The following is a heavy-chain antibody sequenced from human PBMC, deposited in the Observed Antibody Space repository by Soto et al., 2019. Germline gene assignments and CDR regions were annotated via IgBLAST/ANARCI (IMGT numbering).Heavy chain of an antibody. J-gene: IGHJ5*02. D-gene: IGHD3-22*01. V-gene: IGHV1-8*01. CDR2: MNPNSGNT. Sequence: ASVKVSCKASGYTFTSYYINWVRQATGQGLEWMGWMNPNSGNTGYAQKFQGRVTMTRNTSISTAYMELSSLRSEDTAVYYCARDYYDSSGSITPNWFDPWGQGTLVTVSS. CDR3: ARDYYDSSGSITPNWFDP. CDR1: GYTFTSYY.